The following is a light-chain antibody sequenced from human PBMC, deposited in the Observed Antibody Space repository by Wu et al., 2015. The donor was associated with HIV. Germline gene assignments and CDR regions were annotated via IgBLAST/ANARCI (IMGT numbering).Light chain of an antibody. V-gene: IGKV3-20*01. CDR2: GAS. CDR1: QSVTNNY. Sequence: ENVLTQSPGTLSLSPGERATLSCRASQSVTNNYFAWFQQKPGQAPRLLIYGASSRATGIPDRFSGGGSGTDFSLTISRLEPEDFAVYYCQQYVSSFTFGQGTRLDIK. CDR3: QQYVSSFT. J-gene: IGKJ5*01.